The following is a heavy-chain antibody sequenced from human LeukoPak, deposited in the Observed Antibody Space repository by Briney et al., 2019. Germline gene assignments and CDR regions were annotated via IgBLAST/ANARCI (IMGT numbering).Heavy chain of an antibody. Sequence: SETLSLTCTVSGGSISSYYWSWIRQPPGKGLEWIGYIYYSGSTNYNPSLRSRVTISVDTSKNQFSLKLSSVTAADTAVYYCARSSPNYYGSSGYPFDYWGQGTLVTVSS. V-gene: IGHV4-59*01. J-gene: IGHJ4*02. CDR1: GGSISSYY. CDR2: IYYSGST. CDR3: ARSSPNYYGSSGYPFDY. D-gene: IGHD3-22*01.